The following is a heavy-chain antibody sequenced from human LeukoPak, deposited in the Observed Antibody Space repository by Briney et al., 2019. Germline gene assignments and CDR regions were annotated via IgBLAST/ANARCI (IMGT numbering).Heavy chain of an antibody. CDR3: ARGGLEQLSLLLLDS. CDR2: IWDDGSKH. V-gene: IGHV3-33*08. J-gene: IGHJ4*02. CDR1: GFTFSSYG. D-gene: IGHD3-3*01. Sequence: HPGGSLRLSCAASGFTFSSYGMSWVRQAPGKGLEWVALIWDDGSKHYYADSVKGRFTISRDNSENTLTLHMNSLRSEDTAVYYCARGGLEQLSLLLLDSWGQGTLVTVSS.